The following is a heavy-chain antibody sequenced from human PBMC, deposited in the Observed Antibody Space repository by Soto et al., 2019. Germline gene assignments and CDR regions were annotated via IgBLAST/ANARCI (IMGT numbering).Heavy chain of an antibody. CDR3: AGNYDFWSGYFDY. V-gene: IGHV4-59*01. Sequence: PSETLSLTCTVSGGSISSYYWSWIRQPPGKGLEWIGYIYYSGSTNYNPSLKSRVTISVDTSKNQFSLKLSSVTAADTAVYYCAGNYDFWSGYFDYWGQGTLVTVS. CDR2: IYYSGST. D-gene: IGHD3-3*01. J-gene: IGHJ4*02. CDR1: GGSISSYY.